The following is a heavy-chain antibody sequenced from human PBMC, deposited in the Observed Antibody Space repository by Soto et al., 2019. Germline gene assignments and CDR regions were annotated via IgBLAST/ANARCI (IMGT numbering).Heavy chain of an antibody. Sequence: ASVKVSCKASGYIFTAYSMHWVRQAPGQGLGWMGVVNPSGGSAHYAQSFEGRVTLTRDTSTSTFYMELSSPRSEDTAVYYCAREENCRGGTCYSEYFHHWGQGTLVTVSS. CDR3: AREENCRGGTCYSEYFHH. V-gene: IGHV1-46*01. CDR1: GYIFTAYS. J-gene: IGHJ1*01. D-gene: IGHD2-15*01. CDR2: VNPSGGSA.